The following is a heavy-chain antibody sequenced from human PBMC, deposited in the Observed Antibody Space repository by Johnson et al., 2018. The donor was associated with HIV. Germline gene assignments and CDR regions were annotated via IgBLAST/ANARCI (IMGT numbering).Heavy chain of an antibody. CDR3: TRDHYNFWSGDAFDI. CDR2: INQDGSEK. V-gene: IGHV3-7*01. D-gene: IGHD3-3*01. J-gene: IGHJ3*02. Sequence: EKLVESGGGLVQPGGSLRLSCAASGFTLRSYWMSWVRQAPGKGLEWVTNINQDGSEKHYVDSVKGRFTISRDNAKNSLYLQMNSLRAEDTALYYCTRDHYNFWSGDAFDIWGQGTMVTVSS. CDR1: GFTLRSYW.